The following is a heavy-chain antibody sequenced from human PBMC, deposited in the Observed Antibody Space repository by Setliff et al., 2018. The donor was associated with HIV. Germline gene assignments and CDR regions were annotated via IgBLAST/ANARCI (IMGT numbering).Heavy chain of an antibody. CDR3: ARDGDYDSSGPQTHAFDI. V-gene: IGHV1-18*01. J-gene: IGHJ3*02. D-gene: IGHD3-22*01. CDR1: GYTFTSYG. Sequence: ASVKVSCKASGYTFTSYGISWVRQAPGQGLEWMGWISAYNGNTNYAQKLQGRVTMTTDTSTSTAYMELSSLRSEDTAVYYCARDGDYDSSGPQTHAFDIWGQGKMVTVSS. CDR2: ISAYNGNT.